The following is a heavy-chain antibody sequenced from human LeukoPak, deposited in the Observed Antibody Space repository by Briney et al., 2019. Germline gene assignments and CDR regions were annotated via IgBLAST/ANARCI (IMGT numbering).Heavy chain of an antibody. CDR3: AKGYSNAARFDS. CDR1: GFTFSSSA. V-gene: IGHV3-23*01. J-gene: IGHJ4*02. Sequence: GGSLRLYCAATGFTFSSSAMSWVRQAPGKGLEWVSAISAAGGDRYYAASVKGRLTISRDNSKSTLYLQMDSLRPEDTATYYCAKGYSNAARFDSWGQGTLVIVSA. CDR2: ISAAGGDR. D-gene: IGHD1-26*01.